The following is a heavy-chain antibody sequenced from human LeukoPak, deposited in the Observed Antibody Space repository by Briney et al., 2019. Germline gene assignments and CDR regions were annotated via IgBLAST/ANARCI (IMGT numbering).Heavy chain of an antibody. CDR3: ARDIDWLDC. D-gene: IGHD2-15*01. V-gene: IGHV3-7*01. Sequence: GGSLRLSCIASGFNMSDYWMSWVRQAPGKGLEWVANVKQDGSEIYSGDSLKGRFTISRDNAKNSLYLQMNSLRGEDTAVYYCARDIDWLDCWGQGTLVTVSS. J-gene: IGHJ5*01. CDR1: GFNMSDYW. CDR2: VKQDGSEI.